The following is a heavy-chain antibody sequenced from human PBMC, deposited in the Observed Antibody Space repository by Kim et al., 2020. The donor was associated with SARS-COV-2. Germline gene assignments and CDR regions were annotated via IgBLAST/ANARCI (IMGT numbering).Heavy chain of an antibody. D-gene: IGHD6-13*01. Sequence: SETLSLTCTVSGGSISSYYWSWIRQPPGKGLEWIGDIYYSGSTNYNPSLKSRVTISVDTSKNQFSLKLSSVTAADTAVYYCARSRVRAAAGNLFDPWGQGTLVTVSS. CDR2: IYYSGST. J-gene: IGHJ5*02. CDR1: GGSISSYY. CDR3: ARSRVRAAAGNLFDP. V-gene: IGHV4-59*01.